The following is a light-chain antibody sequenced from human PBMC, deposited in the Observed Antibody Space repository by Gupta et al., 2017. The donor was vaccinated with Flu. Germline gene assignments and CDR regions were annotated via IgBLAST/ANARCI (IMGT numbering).Light chain of an antibody. CDR2: AAS. CDR1: QGIRND. J-gene: IGKJ1*01. Sequence: AIQMTQSPSSLSASVGDRVTITCRASQGIRNDLGWYQQKPGKAPKLLIYAASSLQSGVPSRFSGSGSGTDFTLTISSRQPEDFATYYCRQDDNYPRTFGQGTKVEIK. CDR3: RQDDNYPRT. V-gene: IGKV1-6*01.